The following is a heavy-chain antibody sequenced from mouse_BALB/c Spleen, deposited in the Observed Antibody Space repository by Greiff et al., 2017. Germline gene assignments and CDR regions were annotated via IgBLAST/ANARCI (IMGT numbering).Heavy chain of an antibody. Sequence: VQLQQSGAELVRPGTSVKISCKASGYTFTNYWLGWVKQRPGHGLEWIGDIYPGGGYTNYNEKFKGKATLTADTSSSTAYMQLSSLTSEDSAVYFCARIYDGYPYYFDYWRQGTTLTVSS. CDR1: GYTFTNYW. CDR3: ARIYDGYPYYFDY. CDR2: IYPGGGYT. V-gene: IGHV1-63*02. D-gene: IGHD2-3*01. J-gene: IGHJ2*01.